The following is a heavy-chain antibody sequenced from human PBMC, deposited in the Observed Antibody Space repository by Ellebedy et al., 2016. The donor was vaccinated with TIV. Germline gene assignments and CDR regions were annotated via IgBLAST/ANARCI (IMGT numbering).Heavy chain of an antibody. CDR2: INDGGRTT. CDR3: AKERAYTSDYYYSGMDV. Sequence: PGGSLRLSCAASGFTFGSYAMSWVCPAPGKGMAWVSGINDGGRTTYYADSVKGRFTISRDNSKNTLYLQMNSLRADDTAVYYCAKERAYTSDYYYSGMDVWGQGTTVTVSS. D-gene: IGHD3-9*01. CDR1: GFTFGSYA. J-gene: IGHJ6*02. V-gene: IGHV3-23*01.